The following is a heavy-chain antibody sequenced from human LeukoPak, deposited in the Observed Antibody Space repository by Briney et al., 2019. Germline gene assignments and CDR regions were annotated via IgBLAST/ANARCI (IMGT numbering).Heavy chain of an antibody. Sequence: PSETLSLTCTVSGGSISSGSYYWSWIRQPAGKGLEWIGRIYTSGSTNYNPSLKSRFTISVDTSKNQFSLKLSSVTAADTAVYYCAREVGYYDILTGYYNVEWHMDVWGKGTTVTISS. D-gene: IGHD3-9*01. CDR3: AREVGYYDILTGYYNVEWHMDV. CDR2: IYTSGST. V-gene: IGHV4-61*02. J-gene: IGHJ6*03. CDR1: GGSISSGSYY.